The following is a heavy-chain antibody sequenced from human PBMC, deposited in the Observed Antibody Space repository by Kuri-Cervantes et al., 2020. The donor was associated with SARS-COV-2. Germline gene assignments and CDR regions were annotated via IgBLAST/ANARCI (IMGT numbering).Heavy chain of an antibody. D-gene: IGHD3-10*01. CDR3: ARLRRHNNAWFVTGYDMDV. J-gene: IGHJ6*03. V-gene: IGHV4-34*01. CDR2: INYSGTT. Sequence: ESLKISCAASGFDFSNDWMTWVRQPPGKGLEWSGEINYSGTTNYNPSLKSRVTMSVDTSKNQFSLNLTSVTAADTAVYYCARLRRHNNAWFVTGYDMDVWGKGTTVTVSS. CDR1: GFDFSNDW.